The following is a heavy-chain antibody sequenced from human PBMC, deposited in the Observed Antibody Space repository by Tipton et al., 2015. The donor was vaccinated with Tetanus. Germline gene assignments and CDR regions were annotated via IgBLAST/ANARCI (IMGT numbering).Heavy chain of an antibody. Sequence: QLVQSGAEVRKPGESLKISCQGSGYNFSHHSIGWVRQMPGRGLEWMGIVDPRDSQATYGPSFQGQVTISADRSINVAYLQWGSLKASDTGLYYCARRRSAVLSGAYHWYFDLWGRGTLVGVSS. V-gene: IGHV5-51*01. J-gene: IGHJ2*01. CDR2: VDPRDSQA. CDR3: ARRRSAVLSGAYHWYFDL. D-gene: IGHD3-3*01. CDR1: GYNFSHHS.